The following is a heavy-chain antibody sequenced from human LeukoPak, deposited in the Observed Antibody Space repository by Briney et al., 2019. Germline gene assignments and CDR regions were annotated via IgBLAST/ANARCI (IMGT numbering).Heavy chain of an antibody. CDR3: ARYSPGGYYFDY. D-gene: IGHD2-15*01. Sequence: SETLSLTCTASGGSISSSYWSWIRQPPGKGLEWIGYIYYSGSTNYNPSLKSRVTISLDTSKNQFSLKLTSVTAADTAVYYCARYSPGGYYFDYWGQGTLVTVSS. CDR1: GGSISSSY. CDR2: IYYSGST. J-gene: IGHJ4*02. V-gene: IGHV4-59*01.